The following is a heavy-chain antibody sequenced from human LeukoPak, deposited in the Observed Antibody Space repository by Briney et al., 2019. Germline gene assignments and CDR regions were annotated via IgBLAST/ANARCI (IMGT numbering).Heavy chain of an antibody. CDR3: VKDNPLDY. J-gene: IGHJ4*02. CDR1: DLTFSIYG. CDR2: IRYDSTDK. Sequence: GGSLRLSCAASDLTFSIYGMHWVRQAPGKGLEWVAFIRYDSTDKFYADSVKGRFTISRDNSKNTLYLYVNSLRPDDSAVYYCVKDNPLDYWGQGTLVIVSS. V-gene: IGHV3-30*02.